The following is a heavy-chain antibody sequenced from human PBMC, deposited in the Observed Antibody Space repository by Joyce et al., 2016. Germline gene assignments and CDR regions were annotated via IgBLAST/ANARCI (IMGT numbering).Heavy chain of an antibody. V-gene: IGHV3-48*02. CDR1: GFTFSSYN. CDR2: ISTSSRTI. D-gene: IGHD3-10*01. CDR3: ARYAQGSSGVVGDS. Sequence: EVQLVESGGGLVQPGGSLRLSCAASGFTFSSYNMNWVRQAPRKGLEWISYISTSSRTIYYAGSVKGRFTISRDNAKNSLYLQMNSLRDEDTAVYYCARYAQGSSGVVGDSWGQGTLVTVSS. J-gene: IGHJ4*02.